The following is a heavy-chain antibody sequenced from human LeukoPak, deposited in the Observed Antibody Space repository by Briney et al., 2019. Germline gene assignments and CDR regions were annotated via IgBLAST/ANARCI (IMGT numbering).Heavy chain of an antibody. CDR1: GYTFTSYG. J-gene: IGHJ3*02. CDR3: ARDMSDSSGGTEGAFDI. Sequence: ASVKVSCKASGYTFTSYGISWVRQAPGQGLEWMGWISAYNGNTNYAQKLQGRVTITTDTSTSTAYMELRSLRSDDTAVYYCARDMSDSSGGTEGAFDIWGQGTMVTVSS. D-gene: IGHD6-19*01. CDR2: ISAYNGNT. V-gene: IGHV1-18*01.